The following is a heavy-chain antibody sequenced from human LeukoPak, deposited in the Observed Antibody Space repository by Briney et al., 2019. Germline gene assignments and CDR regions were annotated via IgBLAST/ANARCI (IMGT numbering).Heavy chain of an antibody. D-gene: IGHD2-2*01. J-gene: IGHJ4*02. Sequence: ASVKVSCKASGYTFTGYYMHWVQQAPGQGLEWMGWINPNSGGTNYAQKFQGRVTMTRDTSISTAYMELSRLRSDDTAVYYCARSEGDIVVVPADDYFDYWGQGTLVTVSS. CDR2: INPNSGGT. V-gene: IGHV1-2*02. CDR3: ARSEGDIVVVPADDYFDY. CDR1: GYTFTGYY.